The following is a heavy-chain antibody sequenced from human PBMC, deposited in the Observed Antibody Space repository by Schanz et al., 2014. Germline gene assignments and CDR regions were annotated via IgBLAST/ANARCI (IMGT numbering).Heavy chain of an antibody. CDR3: ARAGYDADNWFDP. CDR2: ISSRSSHI. CDR1: GFAFSSYG. D-gene: IGHD2-2*01. V-gene: IGHV3-21*02. J-gene: IGHJ5*02. Sequence: EVQLLESGGGLVQPGGSLRLSCLASGFAFSSYGMNWLRQAPGKGLEWVSSISSRSSHIYYADSVKGRFTVSRDNAKNSLFLQMNSLRAEDTAVYYCARAGYDADNWFDPWGQGTLVTVSS.